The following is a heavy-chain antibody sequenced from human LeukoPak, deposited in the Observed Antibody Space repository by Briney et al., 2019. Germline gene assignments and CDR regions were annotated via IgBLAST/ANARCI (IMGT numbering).Heavy chain of an antibody. Sequence: PGGSLRLSCAASGFAFSDFWMSWVRQAPVKGLEWVANIRHDGNAKNYVPSVRGRFTISRDNAKNSLYLQMNSLTVEDTAVYYCATSHDSAGNDWGQGTLVTVSS. V-gene: IGHV3-7*01. J-gene: IGHJ4*02. D-gene: IGHD2-15*01. CDR1: GFAFSDFW. CDR3: ATSHDSAGND. CDR2: IRHDGNAK.